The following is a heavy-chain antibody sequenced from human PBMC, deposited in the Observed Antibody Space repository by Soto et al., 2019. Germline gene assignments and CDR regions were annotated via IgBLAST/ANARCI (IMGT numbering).Heavy chain of an antibody. CDR3: ASILKYSSPPRYYYYMDV. Sequence: ETLSLTCAVYGGSFSGYYWSWIRQPPGKGLEWIGEINHSGSTNYNPSLKSRVTISVDTSKNQFSLKLSSVTAADTAVYYCASILKYSSPPRYYYYMDVWGKGTTVTVSS. CDR1: GGSFSGYY. V-gene: IGHV4-34*01. J-gene: IGHJ6*03. CDR2: INHSGST. D-gene: IGHD6-6*01.